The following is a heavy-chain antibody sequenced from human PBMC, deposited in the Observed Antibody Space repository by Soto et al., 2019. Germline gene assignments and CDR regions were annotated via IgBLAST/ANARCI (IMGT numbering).Heavy chain of an antibody. Sequence: GGSLRLSCAASAFTFSSYGMYWVRQAPGKGLEWVAVIWYDGSNKYYADSVKGRFTISRDNAKNILYLQMNSLRAEDTAVYYCARDFEVVPAAMIYYYYMDVWGKGTTVTVSS. V-gene: IGHV3-33*01. J-gene: IGHJ6*03. CDR2: IWYDGSNK. CDR1: AFTFSSYG. CDR3: ARDFEVVPAAMIYYYYMDV. D-gene: IGHD2-2*01.